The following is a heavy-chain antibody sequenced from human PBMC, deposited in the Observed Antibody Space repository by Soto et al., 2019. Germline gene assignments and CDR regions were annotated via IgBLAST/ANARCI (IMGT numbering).Heavy chain of an antibody. J-gene: IGHJ4*02. CDR3: ARGVSAGVNY. Sequence: GASVKVSCKASGYSLTNFDLHWVEQTAGQGLAWVGLVQPSTGRTRYPQKFQGRAIMTRDTSRNTAYIELTTLTSNYTLFYYFARGVSAGVNYWGRGTLVTAPQ. CDR1: GYSLTNFD. CDR2: VQPSTGRT. D-gene: IGHD2-8*01. V-gene: IGHV1-8*02.